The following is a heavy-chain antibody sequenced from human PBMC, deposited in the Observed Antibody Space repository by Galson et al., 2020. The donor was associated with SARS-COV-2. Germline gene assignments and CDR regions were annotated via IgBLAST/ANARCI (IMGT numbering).Heavy chain of an antibody. D-gene: IGHD1-26*01. J-gene: IGHJ6*03. Sequence: SETLSLTCTVSGGSISSHYWSWIRQPPGKGLEWIGYIYYSGSTNYNPSPKSRVTISVDTSKNQFSLKLSSVTASDTAVYYCARIVFYYYYMDVWGKGATVTVSS. V-gene: IGHV4-59*11. CDR3: ARIVFYYYYMDV. CDR2: IYYSGST. CDR1: GGSISSHY.